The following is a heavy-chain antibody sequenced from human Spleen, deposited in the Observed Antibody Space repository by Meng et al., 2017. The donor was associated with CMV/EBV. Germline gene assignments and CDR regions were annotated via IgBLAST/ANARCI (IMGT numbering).Heavy chain of an antibody. Sequence: GVSGGSIRGGNGWSSVRQPPGKGLEWIGEIYHTGGTNYNPSLKRRVTLSVDKSKNQFSLKLTSVTAADTAVYYCARGPNGGNNYFDYWGKGNLVTVSS. CDR3: ARGPNGGNNYFDY. V-gene: IGHV4-4*02. D-gene: IGHD4-23*01. J-gene: IGHJ4*02. CDR2: IYHTGGT. CDR1: GGSIRGGNG.